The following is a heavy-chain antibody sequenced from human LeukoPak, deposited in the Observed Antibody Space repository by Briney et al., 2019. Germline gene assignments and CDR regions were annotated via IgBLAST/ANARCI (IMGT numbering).Heavy chain of an antibody. D-gene: IGHD6-13*01. CDR1: GFTFSSYS. V-gene: IGHV3-21*01. Sequence: SGGSLRLSCAASGFTFSSYSMNWVRQAPGKGLEWVSSISSSSSYIYYADSVKGRFTVSRDNAKNSLYLQMNSLRAEDTAVYYCARSAGEFDYWGQGTLVTVSS. J-gene: IGHJ4*02. CDR2: ISSSSSYI. CDR3: ARSAGEFDY.